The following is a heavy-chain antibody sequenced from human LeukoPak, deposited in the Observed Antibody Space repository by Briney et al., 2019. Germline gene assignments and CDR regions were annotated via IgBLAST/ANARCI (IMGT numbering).Heavy chain of an antibody. Sequence: SQTLSLTCTVSGGSISSGSYYWSWIRQPAGKGLEWIGRIYTSGSTNYNPSLKSRVTISVDTSKNQFSLKLSSVTAADTAVYYCARAPTYYYDSSGYYPFDYRGQGTLVTVSS. CDR2: IYTSGST. CDR3: ARAPTYYYDSSGYYPFDY. J-gene: IGHJ4*02. D-gene: IGHD3-22*01. CDR1: GGSISSGSYY. V-gene: IGHV4-61*02.